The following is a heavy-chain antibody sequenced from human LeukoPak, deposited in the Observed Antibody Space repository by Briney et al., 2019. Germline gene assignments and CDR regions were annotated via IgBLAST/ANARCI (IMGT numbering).Heavy chain of an antibody. V-gene: IGHV1-2*04. D-gene: IGHD2-2*01. CDR1: GYTFTGYY. J-gene: IGHJ5*02. Sequence: ASVKVSCKASGYTFTGYYMHWVRQAPGQGREWMGWINPNSGGTNYAQKFQGWVTMTRDTSISTAYMELSRLRSDDTAVYYCARATEDIVVVPAARRVWFDPWGQGTLVTVSS. CDR3: ARATEDIVVVPAARRVWFDP. CDR2: INPNSGGT.